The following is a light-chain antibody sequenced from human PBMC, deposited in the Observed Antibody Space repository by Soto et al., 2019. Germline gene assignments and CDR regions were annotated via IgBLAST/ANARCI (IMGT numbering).Light chain of an antibody. CDR3: QQLNSYPRIT. Sequence: IQLTQSPSFLSASVGDRVTITCRASQGIKNYLAWYQQKPGKAPKLLIYAASTLQSGVPSRFSGSGSGTEFTLTISSLQPEDFATYYCQQLNSYPRITFGQGTRLEIK. CDR2: AAS. CDR1: QGIKNY. J-gene: IGKJ5*01. V-gene: IGKV1-9*01.